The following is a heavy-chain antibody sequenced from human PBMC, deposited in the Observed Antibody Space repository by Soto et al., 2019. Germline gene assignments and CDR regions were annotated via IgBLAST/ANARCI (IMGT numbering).Heavy chain of an antibody. D-gene: IGHD2-15*01. CDR2: INHSGST. J-gene: IGHJ5*02. CDR3: ARGGQLYCSGGSCYLKWFDP. CDR1: GGSFSGYY. Sequence: SETLSLTCAVYGGSFSGYYWSWIRQPPGKGLEWIGEINHSGSTNYNPSLKSRVTISVDTSKNQFSLKLSSVTAADTAVYYCARGGQLYCSGGSCYLKWFDPWGQGTLVTVSS. V-gene: IGHV4-34*01.